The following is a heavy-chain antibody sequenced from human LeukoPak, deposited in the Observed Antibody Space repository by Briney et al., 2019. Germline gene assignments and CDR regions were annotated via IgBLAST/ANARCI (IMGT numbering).Heavy chain of an antibody. CDR3: ARVAATPVY. CDR2: INHSGST. D-gene: IGHD2-15*01. Sequence: SETLSLTCTVSGGSISSYYWSWIRQPPGKGLEWIGEINHSGSTNYNPSLKSRVTISVDTSKNQFSLKLSSVTAADTAVYYCARVAATPVYWGQGTLVTVSS. CDR1: GGSISSYY. J-gene: IGHJ4*02. V-gene: IGHV4-34*01.